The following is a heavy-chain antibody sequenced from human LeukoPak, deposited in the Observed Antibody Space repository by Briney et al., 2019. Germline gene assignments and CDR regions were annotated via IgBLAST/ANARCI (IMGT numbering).Heavy chain of an antibody. Sequence: PSETLSLTCAVYGGSFSGYYWSWIRQPSGKGLEWIGEINHSGSTNYNPSLKSRVTISVDTSKNQFSLKLSSVTAADTAVYYCARGVVEGPYYYYYGMDVWGQGTTVTVSS. CDR3: ARGVVEGPYYYYYGMDV. CDR1: GGSFSGYY. J-gene: IGHJ6*02. CDR2: INHSGST. V-gene: IGHV4-34*01.